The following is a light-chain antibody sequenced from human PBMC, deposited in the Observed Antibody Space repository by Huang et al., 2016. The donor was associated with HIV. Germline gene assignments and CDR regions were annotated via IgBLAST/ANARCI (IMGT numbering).Light chain of an antibody. V-gene: IGKV1-33*01. CDR2: DAS. CDR1: QDITNY. CDR3: QQYDNLPLT. Sequence: DIQMTQSPSSLSAFVGDRVTIACQASQDITNYLNWYRQKTGRAPEILIYDASNLETGVSSRFNGSGSGTKFTFTITSLQPEDVATYYCQQYDNLPLTFGGGTKVEI. J-gene: IGKJ4*01.